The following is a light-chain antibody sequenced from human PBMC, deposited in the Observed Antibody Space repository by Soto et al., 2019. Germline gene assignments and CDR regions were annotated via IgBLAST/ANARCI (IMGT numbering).Light chain of an antibody. V-gene: IGKV1-9*01. J-gene: IGKJ4*01. CDR1: QGIDSS. Sequence: ILLTPSPSSLSASVGDRVTLPCPASQGIDSSFAWYQQKPGKAPKLLIYAASTLQSGVPSRFSGSGSGTEFTLTISSLQPEDFATYFCQQLNSFPLTFGGGTKV. CDR3: QQLNSFPLT. CDR2: AAS.